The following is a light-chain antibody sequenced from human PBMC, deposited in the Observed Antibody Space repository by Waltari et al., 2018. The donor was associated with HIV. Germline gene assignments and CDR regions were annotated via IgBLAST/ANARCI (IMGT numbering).Light chain of an antibody. CDR2: RNN. CDR1: NSNIGGNY. CDR3: AAWDDSLSGPV. Sequence: QSVVTQPPSASGTPGQRVTISCSGSNSNIGGNYVYWYQQLPRTAPKLLIYRNNLRPSGVPDRFSGSKSGTSASLAISGLRSGDEADYYCAAWDDSLSGPVFGGGTKLTVL. J-gene: IGLJ2*01. V-gene: IGLV1-47*01.